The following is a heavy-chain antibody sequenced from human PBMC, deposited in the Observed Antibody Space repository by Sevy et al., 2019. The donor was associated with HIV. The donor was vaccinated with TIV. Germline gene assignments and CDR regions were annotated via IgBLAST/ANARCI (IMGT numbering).Heavy chain of an antibody. J-gene: IGHJ4*02. CDR1: GFTFSNYR. V-gene: IGHV3-7*01. CDR2: IKQDGSEK. D-gene: IGHD3-22*01. Sequence: GGSLRLSCAASGFTFSNYRMSWVRQAPGKGLEWVANIKQDGSEKYYVHSVKGRFTISRDNAKNSLYLQMNSLRAEDTAVYYCARPYRTDPFYYSGSGGYYYPSYFDYWGQGTLVTVSS. CDR3: ARPYRTDPFYYSGSGGYYYPSYFDY.